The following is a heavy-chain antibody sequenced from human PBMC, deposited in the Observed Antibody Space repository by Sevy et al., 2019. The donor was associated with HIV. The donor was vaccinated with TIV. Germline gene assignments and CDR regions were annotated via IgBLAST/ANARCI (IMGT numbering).Heavy chain of an antibody. J-gene: IGHJ4*02. D-gene: IGHD3-10*01. CDR1: GFTFSSFS. CDR3: ARDPSPGITVIKDY. V-gene: IGHV3-21*06. Sequence: GGSLRLSCTASGFTFSSFSMSWVRQAPGKGLEWVASINSRSTYIYHADSVKGRFTISRDNAKNSLYLQMNSLRAEDTAVYYCARDPSPGITVIKDYWGPGTLVTVSS. CDR2: INSRSTYI.